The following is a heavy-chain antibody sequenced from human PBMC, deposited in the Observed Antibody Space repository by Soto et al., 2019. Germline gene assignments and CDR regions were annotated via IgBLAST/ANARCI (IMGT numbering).Heavy chain of an antibody. CDR2: ISHDGRIE. J-gene: IGHJ5*02. D-gene: IGHD3-3*01. CDR1: GFTFSTFA. Sequence: GGSLRLCCAASGFTFSTFALHWVRQDPGEGLEWVALISHDGRIEKYADSVKGRFTISRDNSKNTLYMQMDSLRLGDTGVYYCARDGLPDDFRSGGYWFDPWGQGTQVTVSS. CDR3: ARDGLPDDFRSGGYWFDP. V-gene: IGHV3-30-3*01.